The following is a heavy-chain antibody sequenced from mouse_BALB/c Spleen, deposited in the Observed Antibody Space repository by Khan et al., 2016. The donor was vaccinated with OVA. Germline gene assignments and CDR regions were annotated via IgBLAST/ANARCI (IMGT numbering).Heavy chain of an antibody. Sequence: DLVKPGASVKLSCKASGYTFTSYWNNWIKQRPGQGLEWTGRIAPGSGSTSYNEIFKGKATLTVDTSSTTAYFQLSSLSSEDSAVYFCARSNYYGSGLCAMDYWGQGASVTVSS. J-gene: IGHJ4*01. CDR2: IAPGSGST. V-gene: IGHV1S41*01. CDR1: GYTFTSYW. CDR3: ARSNYYGSGLCAMDY. D-gene: IGHD1-1*01.